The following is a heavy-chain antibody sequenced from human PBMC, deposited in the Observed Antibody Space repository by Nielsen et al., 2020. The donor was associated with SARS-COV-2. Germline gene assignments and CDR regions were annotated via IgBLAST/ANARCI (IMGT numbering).Heavy chain of an antibody. D-gene: IGHD3-16*01. CDR1: GFTFSSYA. J-gene: IGHJ6*02. V-gene: IGHV3-30*04. CDR3: AKRRAVFMLTFGGEGAMDV. Sequence: GESLKISCAASGFTFSSYAMHWVRQAPGKGLEWVAVISYDGSNKYYADSVKGRFTVSRDTAKNTVYLQMNSLSVEDTAVYHCAKRRAVFMLTFGGEGAMDVWGQGTTVSVSS. CDR2: ISYDGSNK.